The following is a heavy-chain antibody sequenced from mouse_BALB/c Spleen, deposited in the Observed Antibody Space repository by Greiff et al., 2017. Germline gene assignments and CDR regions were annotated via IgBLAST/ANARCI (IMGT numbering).Heavy chain of an antibody. CDR2: INSNGGST. D-gene: IGHD1-1*01. Sequence: DVKLVESGGGLVKLGGSLKLSCAASGFTFSSYYMSWVRQTPEKRLELVAAINSNGGSTYYPDTVKGRFTISRDNAKNTLYLQMSSLKSADTALYYCARLFDYYGSRYVYFEDWRAGTTVTVSS. J-gene: IGHJ1*01. CDR3: ARLFDYYGSRYVYFED. CDR1: GFTFSSYY. V-gene: IGHV5-6-2*01.